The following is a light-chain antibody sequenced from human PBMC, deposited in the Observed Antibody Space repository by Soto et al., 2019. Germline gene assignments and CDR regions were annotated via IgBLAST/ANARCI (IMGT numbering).Light chain of an antibody. CDR1: SSDVGPYKF. J-gene: IGLJ1*01. Sequence: QSVLTQPPSASGSPGQSVTISCTGTSSDVGPYKFVSWYQQNPGKAPKLIIYDVTKRPTGVPDRFSGSKSGNTASLTVSGLQAEDEADYYCSSYAGNSNYVFGSGTKV. V-gene: IGLV2-8*01. CDR3: SSYAGNSNYV. CDR2: DVT.